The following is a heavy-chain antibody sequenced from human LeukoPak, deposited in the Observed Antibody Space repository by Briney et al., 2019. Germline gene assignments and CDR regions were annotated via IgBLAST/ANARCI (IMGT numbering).Heavy chain of an antibody. CDR3: VADGSGSYSVNPNYYYYGMDV. CDR1: GGTFSSYA. CDR2: IIPILGIA. J-gene: IGHJ6*02. D-gene: IGHD3-10*01. V-gene: IGHV1-69*04. Sequence: ATVKVSCKASGGTFSSYAISWVRQAPGQGLEWMGRIIPILGIANYAQKFQGRVTITADKSTSTAYMELSSLRSEDTAVYYCVADGSGSYSVNPNYYYYGMDVWGQGTTVTVSS.